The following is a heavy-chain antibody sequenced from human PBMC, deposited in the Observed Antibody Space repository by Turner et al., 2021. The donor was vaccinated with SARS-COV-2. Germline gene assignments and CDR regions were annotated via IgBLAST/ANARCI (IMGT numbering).Heavy chain of an antibody. V-gene: IGHV3-53*01. CDR3: ARDLMEVGGMDV. D-gene: IGHD3-3*01. CDR1: GFTVSSNY. J-gene: IGHJ6*02. Sequence: EVQLVESGGGLIPPGGSLRLSCAASGFTVSSNYMRWVRQAAGKGMEGVSVIYSGGSTYYADSLKGRFTISINNSKNTLYLQMNSLRAEDTAVYYCARDLMEVGGMDVWGQGTTVTVSS. CDR2: IYSGGST.